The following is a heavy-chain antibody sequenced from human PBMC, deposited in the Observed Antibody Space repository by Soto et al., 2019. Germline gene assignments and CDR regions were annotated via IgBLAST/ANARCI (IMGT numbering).Heavy chain of an antibody. Sequence: GASVKVSCKPSGYTFNTYYLHWVRQAPGQALEWMGVIHPSGGGTTYAQKFLGRVTVTRDTSTSTVFMELSSLRSDDTAVYYCARDPTYGEPPYYFDYWGQGTLVTVSS. J-gene: IGHJ4*02. CDR3: ARDPTYGEPPYYFDY. CDR2: IHPSGGGT. D-gene: IGHD4-17*01. V-gene: IGHV1-46*02. CDR1: GYTFNTYY.